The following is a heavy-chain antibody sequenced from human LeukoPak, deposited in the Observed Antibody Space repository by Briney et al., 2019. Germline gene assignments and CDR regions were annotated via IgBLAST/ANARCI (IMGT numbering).Heavy chain of an antibody. CDR3: ARHEVATGPGFAFDI. V-gene: IGHV5-51*01. CDR1: GYSFTSYW. J-gene: IGHJ3*02. CDR2: IYPGDSDT. Sequence: GESLKISCKGSGYSFTSYWIGWVRQMPGKGLEWMGIIYPGDSDTRYSPSFQGRVTISADKSISTAYLQWSSLKASDTAMYYCARHEVATGPGFAFDIWGQGTMVTVSS. D-gene: IGHD5-12*01.